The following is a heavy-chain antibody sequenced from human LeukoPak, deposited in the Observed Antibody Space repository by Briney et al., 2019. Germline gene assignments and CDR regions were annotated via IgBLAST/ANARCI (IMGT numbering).Heavy chain of an antibody. Sequence: ASVKVSCKASGFTFTSSAVQWVRQARGQRLEWIGWIVVGSGNTNYAQKFQERVTITRDMSTSTAYMELSSLRSEDTAVYYCAREVVWEYCSSTSCFNWFDPWGQGTLVTVSS. CDR3: AREVVWEYCSSTSCFNWFDP. V-gene: IGHV1-58*01. CDR1: GFTFTSSA. CDR2: IVVGSGNT. D-gene: IGHD2-2*01. J-gene: IGHJ5*02.